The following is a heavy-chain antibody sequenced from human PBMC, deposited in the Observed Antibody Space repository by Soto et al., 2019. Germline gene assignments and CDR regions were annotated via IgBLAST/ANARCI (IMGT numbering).Heavy chain of an antibody. Sequence: GALRRSCAASGFTFSNYAMHWVRQAPGKGLEWVAVISYDESHKYYADSVKGRFTISRDNSKNTLYVQMNSLRAEDTAVYDCASCSHHVRYSVCGQGTLVTGSS. J-gene: IGHJ1*01. D-gene: IGHD3-9*01. CDR2: ISYDESHK. CDR1: GFTFSNYA. V-gene: IGHV3-30-3*01. CDR3: ASCSHHVRYSV.